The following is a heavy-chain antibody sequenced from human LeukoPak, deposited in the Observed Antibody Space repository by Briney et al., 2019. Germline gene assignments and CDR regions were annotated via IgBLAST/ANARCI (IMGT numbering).Heavy chain of an antibody. CDR1: GITFSSYW. CDR3: ARPYCSGGSCYSRDWYFDV. Sequence: RGSLRLSCAVTGITFSSYWMHWVRQAPGRGLVWISHINSDGSSTRYADSVKGRFTISRDNAKNTLYLQMNSLRAEDTAVYYCARPYCSGGSCYSRDWYFDVWGRGTLVTVSS. D-gene: IGHD2-15*01. CDR2: INSDGSST. J-gene: IGHJ2*01. V-gene: IGHV3-74*01.